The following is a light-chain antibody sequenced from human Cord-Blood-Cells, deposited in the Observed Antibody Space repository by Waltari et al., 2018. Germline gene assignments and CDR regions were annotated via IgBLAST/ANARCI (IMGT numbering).Light chain of an antibody. V-gene: IGKV1-39*01. Sequence: DIQMTQSPPSLSASVGDRVTITCRASQSISSYLNLYQQKPGKAPKLLIYAASSLQSGVPSRFSGSGSGTDFTLTISSLQPEDFATYYCQQSYSTPYTFGQGTKLEIK. CDR3: QQSYSTPYT. J-gene: IGKJ2*01. CDR2: AAS. CDR1: QSISSY.